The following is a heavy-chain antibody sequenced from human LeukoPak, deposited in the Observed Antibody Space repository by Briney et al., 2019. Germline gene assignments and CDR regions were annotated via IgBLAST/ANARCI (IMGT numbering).Heavy chain of an antibody. Sequence: PGGSLRLSCAASGFTFDDYAMHWVRQAPGKGLEWVSGISWNSGSIGYADSVRGRFTISRDNAKNFLYLQMNSLRAEDTALYYCAKGGQSTTYYLKVMSGGYFDLWGRGTLVTVSS. CDR1: GFTFDDYA. V-gene: IGHV3-9*01. D-gene: IGHD2/OR15-2a*01. CDR3: AKGGQSTTYYLKVMSGGYFDL. J-gene: IGHJ2*01. CDR2: ISWNSGSI.